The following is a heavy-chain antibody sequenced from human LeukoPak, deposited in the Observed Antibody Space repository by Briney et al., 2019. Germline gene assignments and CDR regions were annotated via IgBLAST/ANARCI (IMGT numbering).Heavy chain of an antibody. J-gene: IGHJ4*02. CDR2: IKQDGSEK. D-gene: IGHD6-13*01. V-gene: IGHV3-7*03. Sequence: GGSLRPSCAASGFTFSSYWMSWVRQAPGKGLEWVANIKQDGSEKYYVDSVKGRFTISRDNAKNSLYLQMNSLRAEDAAVYYCARDGKIKQQLVGNWGQGTLVTVSS. CDR1: GFTFSSYW. CDR3: ARDGKIKQQLVGN.